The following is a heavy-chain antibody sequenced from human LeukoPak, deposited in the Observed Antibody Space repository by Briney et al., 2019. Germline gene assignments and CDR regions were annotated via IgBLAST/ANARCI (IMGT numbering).Heavy chain of an antibody. V-gene: IGHV3-21*01. CDR3: ARKVVVVVAATQGTYNWFDP. J-gene: IGHJ5*02. CDR1: GFSFDDSA. CDR2: ISSSSSYI. Sequence: GRSLRLSCAASGFSFDDSAMHWVRQAPGKGLEWVSSISSSSSYIYYADSVKGRFTISRDNAKNSLYLQMNSLRAEDTAVYYCARKVVVVVAATQGTYNWFDPWGQGTLVTVSS. D-gene: IGHD2-15*01.